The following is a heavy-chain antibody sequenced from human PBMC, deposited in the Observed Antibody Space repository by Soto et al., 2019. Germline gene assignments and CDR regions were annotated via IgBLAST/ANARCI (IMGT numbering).Heavy chain of an antibody. CDR3: AKELGYYYDSSGYQGDLDY. J-gene: IGHJ4*02. D-gene: IGHD3-22*01. CDR2: ISGSGDST. V-gene: IGHV3-23*01. CDR1: GFTFGSYA. Sequence: GGSLRLSCAASGFTFGSYAMGWVRQAPGKGLEWVSGISGSGDSTYFADSVRGRFTISRDNSKNTLYLQMNSLRAEDTAVYYCAKELGYYYDSSGYQGDLDYWGQGTLVTVSS.